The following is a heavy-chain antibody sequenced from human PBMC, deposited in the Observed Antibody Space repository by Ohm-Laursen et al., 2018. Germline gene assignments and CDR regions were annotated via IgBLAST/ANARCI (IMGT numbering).Heavy chain of an antibody. Sequence: ASVKVSCKASGYTFTGYYMHWVRQAPGQGLEWMGWINPNSGGTNYAQKFQGRVTMTRNTSISTAYMELSSLRSEDTAVYYCARGRVWNYDFWSGSLTLGRYYYYGMDVWGQGTTVTVSS. CDR3: ARGRVWNYDFWSGSLTLGRYYYYGMDV. CDR1: GYTFTGYY. CDR2: INPNSGGT. V-gene: IGHV1-2*02. D-gene: IGHD3-3*01. J-gene: IGHJ6*02.